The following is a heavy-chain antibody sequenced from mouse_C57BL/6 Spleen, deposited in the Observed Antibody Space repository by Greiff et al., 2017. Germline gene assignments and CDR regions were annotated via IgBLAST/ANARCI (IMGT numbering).Heavy chain of an antibody. J-gene: IGHJ3*01. CDR2: INPNYGTT. CDR3: ARGHYGSSYVGFAY. CDR1: GYSFTDYN. D-gene: IGHD1-1*01. V-gene: IGHV1-39*01. Sequence: VQLQQSGPELVKPGASVKISCKASGYSFTDYNMNWVKQSNGKSLEWIGVINPNYGTTSYNKKFKGKATLTVDQSSSTAYMQLNSLTSEDSAVYYCARGHYGSSYVGFAYWGQGTLVTVSA.